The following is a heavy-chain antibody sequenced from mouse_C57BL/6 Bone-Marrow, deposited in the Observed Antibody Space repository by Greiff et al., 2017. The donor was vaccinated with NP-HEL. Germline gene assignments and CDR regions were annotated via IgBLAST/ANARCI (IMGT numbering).Heavy chain of an antibody. Sequence: EVQLQESGAELVRPGASVKLSCTASGFNIKDDYMHWVKQRPEQGLEWIGWIEPENGDTEYASKFQGKATITADKSSNTAYLQLSSLTSEDTAVYYCTPLYDYPFAYWGQGTLVTVSA. CDR2: IEPENGDT. V-gene: IGHV14-4*01. CDR3: TPLYDYPFAY. J-gene: IGHJ3*01. D-gene: IGHD2-4*01. CDR1: GFNIKDDY.